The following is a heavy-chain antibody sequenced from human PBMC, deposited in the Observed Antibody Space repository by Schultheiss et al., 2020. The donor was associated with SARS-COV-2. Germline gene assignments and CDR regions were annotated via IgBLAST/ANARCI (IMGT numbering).Heavy chain of an antibody. Sequence: SVKVSCKASGFTFTSSAMQWVRQARGQRLEWIGWIVVGSGNTNYAQKLQGRVTMTTDTSTSTAYMELRSLRSDDTAVYYCARSVVLEWSYDAFDIWGQGTMVTVSS. CDR2: IVVGSGNT. D-gene: IGHD3-3*01. V-gene: IGHV1-58*02. CDR1: GFTFTSSA. CDR3: ARSVVLEWSYDAFDI. J-gene: IGHJ3*02.